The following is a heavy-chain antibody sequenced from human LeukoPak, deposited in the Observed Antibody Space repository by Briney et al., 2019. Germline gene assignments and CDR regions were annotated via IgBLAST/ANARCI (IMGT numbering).Heavy chain of an antibody. CDR3: ARGVGYCSSSRCSPGYYMDV. CDR1: ESTSSSYG. V-gene: IGHV3-21*01. Sequence: GGSLRLSCAASESTSSSYGMNWVRQAPGKGLEWVSRISSSGTYTDYTDSVKGRFTISRDNAKNSLYLQMNSLRAEDTALYFCARGVGYCSSSRCSPGYYMDVWGQGTTVTVFS. D-gene: IGHD2-15*01. J-gene: IGHJ6*03. CDR2: ISSSGTYT.